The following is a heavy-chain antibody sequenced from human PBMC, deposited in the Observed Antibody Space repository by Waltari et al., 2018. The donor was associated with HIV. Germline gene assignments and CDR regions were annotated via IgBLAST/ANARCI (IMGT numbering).Heavy chain of an antibody. CDR1: GFTFSSYW. Sequence: EVQLVESGGGLVQPGGSLRLSCAASGFTFSSYWMHWVRQAPGKGLVWVSRINSDGSSTSYADSVKGRFTISRDNAKNTLYLQMNSLRAEDTAVYYCARVRSVATIFWDYYYGMDVWGQGTTVTVSS. J-gene: IGHJ6*02. V-gene: IGHV3-74*01. D-gene: IGHD5-12*01. CDR3: ARVRSVATIFWDYYYGMDV. CDR2: INSDGSST.